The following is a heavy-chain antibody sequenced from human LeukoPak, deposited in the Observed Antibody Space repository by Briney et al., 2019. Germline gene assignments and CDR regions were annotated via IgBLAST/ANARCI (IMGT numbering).Heavy chain of an antibody. V-gene: IGHV3-33*01. CDR1: GFTFSSYG. CDR3: ARGGVDYYYYYYMDV. J-gene: IGHJ6*03. CDR2: IWYDGSNK. Sequence: GGSLRLSCAASGFTFSSYGMHWVRQAPGKGLEWVAVIWYDGSNKYYADSVKGRFTISRDNSKNTLYLQMNSLRAEDTAVYYCARGGVDYYYYYYMDVWGKGTTVTVSS.